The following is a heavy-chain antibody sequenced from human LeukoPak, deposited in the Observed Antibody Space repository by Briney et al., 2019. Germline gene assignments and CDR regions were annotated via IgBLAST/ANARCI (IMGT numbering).Heavy chain of an antibody. CDR2: IYYSGST. Sequence: SETLSLTCTVSGGSISSSSYYWGWIRQPPGKGLEWIGSIYYSGSTYYNPSLKSRVTISVDTSKNQFSLKLSSVTAADTAVYYCAREDVSSNWFDPWGQGTLVTVSS. CDR1: GGSISSSSYY. D-gene: IGHD2/OR15-2a*01. CDR3: AREDVSSNWFDP. V-gene: IGHV4-39*07. J-gene: IGHJ5*02.